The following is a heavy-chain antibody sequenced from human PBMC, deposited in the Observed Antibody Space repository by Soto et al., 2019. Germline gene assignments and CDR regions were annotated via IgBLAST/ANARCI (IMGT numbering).Heavy chain of an antibody. D-gene: IGHD6-13*01. CDR3: ARVPGIAAAGLEFDY. V-gene: IGHV4-38-2*01. Sequence: PSETLSLTCAVSGYSISSGYYWGWIRQPPGKGLEWIGSIYHSGSTYYNPSLKSRVTISVDTSKNQFSLKLSSVTAADTAVYYCARVPGIAAAGLEFDYWGQGTLVTVSS. J-gene: IGHJ4*02. CDR2: IYHSGST. CDR1: GYSISSGYY.